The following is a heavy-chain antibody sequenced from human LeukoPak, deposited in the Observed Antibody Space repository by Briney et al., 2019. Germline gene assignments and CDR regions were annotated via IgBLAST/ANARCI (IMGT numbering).Heavy chain of an antibody. CDR3: ARSGVIRGFTRLFDY. Sequence: GASVKVSCKASGYTFTGYYMHWVRQAPGQRLEWMGWINPNSGGTNYAQKFQGRVTMTRDTSISTAYMELSRLRSDDTAMYYCARSGVIRGFTRLFDYWGQGTLVTVSS. CDR2: INPNSGGT. D-gene: IGHD3-10*01. J-gene: IGHJ4*02. V-gene: IGHV1-2*02. CDR1: GYTFTGYY.